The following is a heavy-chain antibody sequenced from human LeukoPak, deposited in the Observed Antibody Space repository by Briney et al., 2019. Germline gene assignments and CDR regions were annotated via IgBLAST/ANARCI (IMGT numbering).Heavy chain of an antibody. CDR1: RYTFTDYY. CDR3: ARGGWVRGVITRTGLGY. CDR2: INPDSGGT. V-gene: IGHV1-2*02. D-gene: IGHD3-10*01. Sequence: WASVKVSCKASRYTFTDYYIHWLRQAPGQGLEWMGWINPDSGGTNYAQKFQGRVTMTRDTSISTVYMELSRLRSDDTAVYYCARGGWVRGVITRTGLGYWGQGTLVTVSS. J-gene: IGHJ4*02.